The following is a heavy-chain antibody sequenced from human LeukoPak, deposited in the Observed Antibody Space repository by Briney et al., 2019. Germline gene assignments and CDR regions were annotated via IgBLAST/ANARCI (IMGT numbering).Heavy chain of an antibody. CDR1: GYSFTSYW. CDR2: IYHGDSDT. J-gene: IGHJ4*02. V-gene: IGHV5-51*01. D-gene: IGHD4-17*01. CDR3: ARQATVTTEGDY. Sequence: AASLKISCWGAGYSFTSYWIGSGRQMPPKGLEWRGIIYHGDSDTRYSPSFQGQVTISADKSISTAYLQWSSLKASDTAMYYCARQATVTTEGDYWGQGTLVTVSS.